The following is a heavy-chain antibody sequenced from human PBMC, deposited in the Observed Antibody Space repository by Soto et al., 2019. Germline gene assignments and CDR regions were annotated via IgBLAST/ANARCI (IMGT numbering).Heavy chain of an antibody. J-gene: IGHJ6*03. D-gene: IGHD4-17*01. CDR1: GGSISSYY. Sequence: SETLSLTCTVSGGSISSYYWSWIRQPPGKGLEWIGEIYYSGSTNYNPSLKSRVTISVDTSKNQFSLKLSSVTAADTAVYYCARVYGDYVGGHYYYYMDVWGKGTTVTVSS. CDR2: IYYSGST. CDR3: ARVYGDYVGGHYYYYMDV. V-gene: IGHV4-59*12.